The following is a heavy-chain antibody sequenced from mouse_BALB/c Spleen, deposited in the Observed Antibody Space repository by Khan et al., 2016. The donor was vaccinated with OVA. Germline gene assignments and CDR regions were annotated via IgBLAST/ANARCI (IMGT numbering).Heavy chain of an antibody. J-gene: IGHJ3*01. CDR1: GFSLTDYG. CDR3: AREQRLGGFAY. CDR2: IWGDGST. D-gene: IGHD2-12*01. Sequence: QVKLKESGPGLVAPSQSLSITCTVSGFSLTDYGVNWVRQPPGKGLEWLGMIWGDGSTDYNSALKTRLSISKDNSTSQVFLKKNSMQTDDTARYYCAREQRLGGFAYWGQGTLVTVSA. V-gene: IGHV2-6-7*01.